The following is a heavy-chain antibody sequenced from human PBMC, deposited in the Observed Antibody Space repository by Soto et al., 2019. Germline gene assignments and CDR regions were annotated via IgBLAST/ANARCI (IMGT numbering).Heavy chain of an antibody. CDR1: GFTFSSYW. J-gene: IGHJ4*02. Sequence: EVQLVESGGGXXQPGGSLRLSCAASGFTFSSYWMHWVHQAPGKGLVWVSRINGDGTITNYVDSVKGRFTISRDNAKNTLYLQMNSLRAEDTAVYYCARIVGANWGQGTLVTVSS. V-gene: IGHV3-74*01. CDR3: ARIVGAN. D-gene: IGHD1-26*01. CDR2: INGDGTIT.